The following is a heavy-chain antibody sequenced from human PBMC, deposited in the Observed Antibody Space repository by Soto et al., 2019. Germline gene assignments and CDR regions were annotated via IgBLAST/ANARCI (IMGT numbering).Heavy chain of an antibody. V-gene: IGHV3-21*01. CDR3: ASGYSYNGIDY. J-gene: IGHJ4*02. CDR2: ISSSSSYI. CDR1: GFTFSSDV. Sequence: GGSLRLSCAASGFTFSSDVFNWVRQAPGKGLEWVSSISSSSSYIYYADSVKGRFTISRDNAKNSLYLQMNSLRAEDTAVYYCASGYSYNGIDYWGQGTLVTVSS. D-gene: IGHD5-18*01.